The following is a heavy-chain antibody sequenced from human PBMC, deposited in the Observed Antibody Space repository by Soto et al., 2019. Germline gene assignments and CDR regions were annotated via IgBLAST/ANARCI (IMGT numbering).Heavy chain of an antibody. CDR3: ARFAATSGINAFDI. D-gene: IGHD1-1*01. J-gene: IGHJ3*02. V-gene: IGHV5-51*01. CDR1: GYTFTNYW. CDR2: IYPRDSHT. Sequence: ESLKISCQGFGYTFTNYWIVWVRQMPGKGLEWMGIIYPRDSHTTYDPSFQGQVTISADRSLNSAFLQWNTLKASDTATYYCARFAATSGINAFDIWGPGTLVTVSS.